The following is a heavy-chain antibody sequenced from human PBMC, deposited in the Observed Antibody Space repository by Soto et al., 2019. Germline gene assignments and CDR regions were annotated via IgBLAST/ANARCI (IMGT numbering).Heavy chain of an antibody. CDR2: ISLSGSTI. CDR3: ARESFSASPNFFDY. J-gene: IGHJ4*02. Sequence: GSLRLSCAASGFAFSNYEMNWVRQAPGKGLEWVSYISLSGSTIYYADSVKGRFTISRDDAKNSLYLQMDSLRADDTAVYYCARESFSASPNFFDYWGQGTLVTVSS. D-gene: IGHD3-3*02. V-gene: IGHV3-48*03. CDR1: GFAFSNYE.